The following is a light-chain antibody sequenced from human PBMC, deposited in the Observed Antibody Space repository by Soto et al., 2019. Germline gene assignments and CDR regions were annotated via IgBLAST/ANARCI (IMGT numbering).Light chain of an antibody. CDR3: QQGSTTPIT. CDR2: SAF. V-gene: IGKV1-39*01. Sequence: DIQMTQSPSSLFASVGDRVTVTCRASQTIGSFLNWYQQKPGEAPRLLVYSAFRIQSGVPSRFNASGSGTDFTLSISSLQPEDFSTYYCQQGSTTPITFGLGTRLDTK. J-gene: IGKJ5*01. CDR1: QTIGSF.